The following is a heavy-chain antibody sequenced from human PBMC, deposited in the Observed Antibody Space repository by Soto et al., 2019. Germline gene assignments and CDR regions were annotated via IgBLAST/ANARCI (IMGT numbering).Heavy chain of an antibody. CDR1: GGTFSSYA. D-gene: IGHD1-26*01. Sequence: AASVKVSCKASGGTFSSYAISWVRQAPGQGLEWMGGIIPIFGTANYAQKFQGRVTITADESTSTAYMELSSLRSEDTAVYYCARGLYSGSYHGAFDIWGQGAMVTVSS. J-gene: IGHJ3*02. CDR3: ARGLYSGSYHGAFDI. V-gene: IGHV1-69*13. CDR2: IIPIFGTA.